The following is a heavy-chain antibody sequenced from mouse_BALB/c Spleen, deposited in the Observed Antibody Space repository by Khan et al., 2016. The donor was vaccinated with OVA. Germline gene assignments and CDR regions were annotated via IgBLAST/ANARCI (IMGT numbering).Heavy chain of an antibody. J-gene: IGHJ3*01. D-gene: IGHD1-1*02. CDR2: INPNNGGT. CDR1: GYTFSSYY. Sequence: VQLQQSGAELVKPGTSVRLSCKASGYTFSSYYLYWVKQRPGQGLEWIGDINPNNGGTNFNEKFKNKATLTVDKSSSTAYMQLSGLTSVDSAVFYCTRSGYGGFAYWCQGTMVTVSA. CDR3: TRSGYGGFAY. V-gene: IGHV1-53*01.